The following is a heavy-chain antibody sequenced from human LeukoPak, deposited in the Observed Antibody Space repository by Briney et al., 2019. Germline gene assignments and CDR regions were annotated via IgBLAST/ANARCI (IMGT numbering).Heavy chain of an antibody. CDR1: GGSISSSSYY. J-gene: IGHJ4*02. CDR2: IYYSGSA. Sequence: SETLSLTCTVSGGSISSSSYYWGCIRQPPGKGLEWIGSIYYSGSAYYNPSLKSRVSISVDTSKNQFSLKLRSVTAADTAVYYCASPMAWAHNRRDSDYWGLGTLVTVSS. V-gene: IGHV4-39*07. D-gene: IGHD5-24*01. CDR3: ASPMAWAHNRRDSDY.